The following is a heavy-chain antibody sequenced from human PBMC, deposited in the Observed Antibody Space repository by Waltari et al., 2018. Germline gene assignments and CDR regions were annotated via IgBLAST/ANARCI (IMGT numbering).Heavy chain of an antibody. V-gene: IGHV1-46*01. D-gene: IGHD2-21*01. Sequence: QVQLVQSGAEVKKPGASVKISCKTSEYTFASSYVHWVRQAPGQGLGWMGIINPHGGRTSDAQRFQGRVTMTRETSTSTVYMELSSLKSEDTAVYYCATDTGALWMDVWGQGTTVTVSS. CDR1: EYTFASSY. CDR2: INPHGGRT. J-gene: IGHJ6*02. CDR3: ATDTGALWMDV.